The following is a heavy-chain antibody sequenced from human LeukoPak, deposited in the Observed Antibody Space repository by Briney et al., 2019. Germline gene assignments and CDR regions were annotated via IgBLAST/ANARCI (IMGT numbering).Heavy chain of an antibody. D-gene: IGHD3-10*01. J-gene: IGHJ6*03. CDR3: ARDRYYYGSGSYPYMDV. CDR1: GGSISSSSYY. Sequence: PSETLSLTCTVSGGSISSSSYYWGWIRQPPGKGLEWIGSIYYSGSTNYNPSLKSRVTMSVDTSKNQFSLKLSSVTAVDTAVYYCARDRYYYGSGSYPYMDVWGKGTTVTISS. CDR2: IYYSGST. V-gene: IGHV4-39*07.